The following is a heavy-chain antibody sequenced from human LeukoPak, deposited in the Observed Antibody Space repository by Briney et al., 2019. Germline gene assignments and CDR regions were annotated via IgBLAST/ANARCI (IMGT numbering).Heavy chain of an antibody. CDR3: ANSISMDFQY. CDR1: GGSVSSHY. CDR2: IYNGGST. Sequence: PSETLSLTCTVSGGSVSSHYWSWIRQPAGKGLEWIGRIYNGGSTNYNPSLERRVTISLDRSKNQFSLKLTSVTAADTAVYYCANSISMDFQYWGQGTLVTVSS. J-gene: IGHJ4*02. V-gene: IGHV4-4*07. D-gene: IGHD2/OR15-2a*01.